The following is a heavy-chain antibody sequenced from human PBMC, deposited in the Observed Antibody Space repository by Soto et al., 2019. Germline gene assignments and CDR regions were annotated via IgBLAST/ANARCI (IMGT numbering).Heavy chain of an antibody. CDR2: MYRSGSS. V-gene: IGHV4-59*01. CDR1: GVSITSYK. J-gene: IGHJ4*02. CDR3: AREWSAFDY. D-gene: IGHD2-15*01. Sequence: QVQLQESGPGLVKPSETLSLTCTVSGVSITSYKWSWIRQPPGKGLAWIAYMYRSGSSSYNPSLKSRVTISVDTSKNQYSLKVNSATAADTAVYYCAREWSAFDYWGQGILVTVSS.